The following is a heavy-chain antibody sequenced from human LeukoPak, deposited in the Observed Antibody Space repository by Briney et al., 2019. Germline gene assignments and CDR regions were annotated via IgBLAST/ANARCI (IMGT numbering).Heavy chain of an antibody. CDR3: ARGGSSSWYWTNWFDP. V-gene: IGHV4-59*12. Sequence: SETLSLTCTVSGGSISSYYWSWIRQPPGKGLEWIGYIYYSGSTNYNPSLKSRVTISVDTSKNQFSLKLSSVTAADTAVYYCARGGSSSWYWTNWFDPWGQGTLVTVSS. CDR1: GGSISSYY. D-gene: IGHD6-13*01. CDR2: IYYSGST. J-gene: IGHJ5*02.